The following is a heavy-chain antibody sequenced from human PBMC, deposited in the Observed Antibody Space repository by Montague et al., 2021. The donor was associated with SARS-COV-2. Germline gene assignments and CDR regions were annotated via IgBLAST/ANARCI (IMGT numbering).Heavy chain of an antibody. V-gene: IGHV4-59*01. Sequence: SETLSLTCSVSGDSITTYYWSWIRQSPGRGLEWIGHIYYTGTTKYDPSLKSRVTISVETSRRQFSLKLKSVTAADTAVYYCARAQPTCFIANCVNYFDYWGQGALVTVSS. J-gene: IGHJ4*02. CDR3: ARAQPTCFIANCVNYFDY. CDR2: IYYTGTT. CDR1: GDSITTYY. D-gene: IGHD1-1*01.